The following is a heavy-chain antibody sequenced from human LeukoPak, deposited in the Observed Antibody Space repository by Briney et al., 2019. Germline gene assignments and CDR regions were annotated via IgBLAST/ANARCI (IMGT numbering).Heavy chain of an antibody. V-gene: IGHV5-51*01. Sequence: GDSLKISCQGSGYSFTKYWIGWVRQMPGKGLEWMGIVNPGDSDTRYSPSFQGQVTISADMSIDTAYLQWSSLRASDTAMYYCARIAATWYGGSWGQGTLVFVSS. CDR1: GYSFTKYW. J-gene: IGHJ4*02. CDR2: VNPGDSDT. CDR3: ARIAATWYGGS. D-gene: IGHD2-15*01.